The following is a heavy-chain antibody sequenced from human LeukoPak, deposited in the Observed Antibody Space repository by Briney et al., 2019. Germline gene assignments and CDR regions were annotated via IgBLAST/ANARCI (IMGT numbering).Heavy chain of an antibody. V-gene: IGHV4-59*11. CDR2: IYYSGSGTT. CDR3: AREKTGTGAFDI. J-gene: IGHJ3*02. Sequence: PSETLSLTCSVSGGSISGHYWSWVRQPPGKGLEWIGFIYYSGSGTTNYSPSLKSRVAISADTSKNHFSLRLTSVAAADTAVYYCAREKTGTGAFDIWGQGTVVTVSS. D-gene: IGHD3-9*01. CDR1: GGSISGHY.